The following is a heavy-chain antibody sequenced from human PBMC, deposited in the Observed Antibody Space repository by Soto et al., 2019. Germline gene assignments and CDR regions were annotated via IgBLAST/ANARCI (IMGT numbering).Heavy chain of an antibody. J-gene: IGHJ4*02. CDR1: GYTLTELS. CDR3: ATIRRVMSIAARPYYFDY. D-gene: IGHD6-6*01. Sequence: ASVKVSCKVSGYTLTELSMHWVRQAPGKGLEWMGGFDPEDGETIYAQKFQGRVTMTEDTSTDTAYMELSSLRSEETAVYYCATIRRVMSIAARPYYFDYWGQGTLVTVSS. CDR2: FDPEDGET. V-gene: IGHV1-24*01.